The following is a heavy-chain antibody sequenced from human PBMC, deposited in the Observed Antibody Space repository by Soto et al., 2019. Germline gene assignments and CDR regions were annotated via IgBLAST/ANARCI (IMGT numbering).Heavy chain of an antibody. CDR2: ISWNSGST. J-gene: IGHJ4*02. D-gene: IGHD1-26*01. CDR3: AKDSSPWGNNYYFDY. V-gene: IGHV3-9*01. Sequence: GGSLRLSCAASGFTFDDYAMHWVRQAPGKGLEWVSGISWNSGSTGYADSVKGRFTISRDNAKNSLYLQMNSLRAEDTALYYCAKDSSPWGNNYYFDYWGQGTLVTVSS. CDR1: GFTFDDYA.